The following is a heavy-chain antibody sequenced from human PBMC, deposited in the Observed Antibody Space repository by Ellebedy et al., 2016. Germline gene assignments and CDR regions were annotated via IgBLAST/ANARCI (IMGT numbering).Heavy chain of an antibody. CDR2: IKQDGSEK. CDR1: GFTFSSYW. V-gene: IGHV3-7*01. CDR3: ARHGPYSSSSVGVLDY. D-gene: IGHD6-6*01. J-gene: IGHJ4*02. Sequence: GESLKISCAASGFTFSSYWMSWVRQAPGKGLEWVANIKQDGSEKYYVDSVKGRFTISRDNAKNSLYLQMNSLRAEDTAVYYCARHGPYSSSSVGVLDYWGQGTLVTVSS.